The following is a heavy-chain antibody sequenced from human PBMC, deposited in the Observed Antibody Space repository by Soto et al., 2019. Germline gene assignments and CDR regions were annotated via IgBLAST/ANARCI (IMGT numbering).Heavy chain of an antibody. V-gene: IGHV5-51*01. Sequence: GESLKISCKGSGYSFTSYWIGWVRQMPGKGLEWMGIIYPGDSDTRYSPSFQGQVTISADKSISTAYLQWSSLKASDTAMYYCARCIGYYGSGSYLEGAFDIWGQGTMVT. CDR1: GYSFTSYW. J-gene: IGHJ3*02. CDR2: IYPGDSDT. D-gene: IGHD3-10*01. CDR3: ARCIGYYGSGSYLEGAFDI.